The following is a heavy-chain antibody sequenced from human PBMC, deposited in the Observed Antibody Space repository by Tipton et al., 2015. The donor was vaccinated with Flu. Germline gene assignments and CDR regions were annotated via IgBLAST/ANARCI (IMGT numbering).Heavy chain of an antibody. J-gene: IGHJ4*02. D-gene: IGHD6-13*01. Sequence: TLSLTCTVSGGSISSYYWSWIRQPPGKGLEWIGYIYYSGSTNYNPPLKSRVTISVDTSKNQFSLKLSSVTAADTAVYYCARDGSTVQLGAPSFDFWAQGTRATAST. CDR2: IYYSGST. CDR1: GGSISSYY. V-gene: IGHV4-59*01. CDR3: ARDGSTVQLGAPSFDF.